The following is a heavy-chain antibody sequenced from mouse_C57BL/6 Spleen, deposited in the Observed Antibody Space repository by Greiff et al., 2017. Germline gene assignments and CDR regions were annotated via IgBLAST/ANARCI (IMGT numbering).Heavy chain of an antibody. D-gene: IGHD4-1*01. CDR2: IDPANGNT. CDR3: ARGRLTGTPWFDY. CDR1: GFNIKNTY. J-gene: IGHJ3*01. V-gene: IGHV14-3*01. Sequence: VQLQQSVAELVRPGASVKLSCTASGFNIKNTYMHWVKQRPEQGLEWIGRIDPANGNTKYAPKFPGKAPITADTSSNPTYLQLSSLTSEDTAIYYCARGRLTGTPWFDYWGQGTLVTVSA.